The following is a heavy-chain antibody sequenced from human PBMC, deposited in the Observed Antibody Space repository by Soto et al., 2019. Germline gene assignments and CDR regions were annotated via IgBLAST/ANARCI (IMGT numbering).Heavy chain of an antibody. CDR3: ARHRGYCSGGRCHYFDY. J-gene: IGHJ4*02. D-gene: IGHD2-15*01. V-gene: IGHV4-39*01. Sequence: PSETLSLTCTVSGGSISSSSYYWGWLRQPPGKGLEWIGSTYYSGSTYYNPSLKSRVTISVDTSKNQFSLKLSSVTAADTAVYHCARHRGYCSGGRCHYFDYWGQGTLVTVSS. CDR1: GGSISSSSYY. CDR2: TYYSGST.